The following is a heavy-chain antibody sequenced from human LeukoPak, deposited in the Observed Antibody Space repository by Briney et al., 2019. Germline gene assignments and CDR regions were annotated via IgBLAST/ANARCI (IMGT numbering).Heavy chain of an antibody. CDR2: ISGSGGST. V-gene: IGHV3-23*01. Sequence: GGSLRLSCAASGSTFSSYAMSWVRQAPGKGLEWVSAISGSGGSTYYADSVKGRFTISRDNSKNTLYLQMNSLRAEDTAVYYCAKDYADSSGWYRAFDIWGQGTMVTVSS. CDR1: GSTFSSYA. D-gene: IGHD6-19*01. CDR3: AKDYADSSGWYRAFDI. J-gene: IGHJ3*02.